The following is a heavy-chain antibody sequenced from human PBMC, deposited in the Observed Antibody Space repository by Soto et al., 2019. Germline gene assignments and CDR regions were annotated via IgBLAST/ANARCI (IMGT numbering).Heavy chain of an antibody. CDR2: INPNSGGT. J-gene: IGHJ4*02. D-gene: IGHD2-15*01. V-gene: IGHV1-2*04. Sequence: ASVKVSCKASGYTFTGYYMHWVRQAPGQGLEWMGWINPNSGGTNYAQKFQGWVTMTRDTSISTAYMELSRLRSDDTAVYYCARAISQYCSGGSCSEFDYWGQGTLVTVSS. CDR3: ARAISQYCSGGSCSEFDY. CDR1: GYTFTGYY.